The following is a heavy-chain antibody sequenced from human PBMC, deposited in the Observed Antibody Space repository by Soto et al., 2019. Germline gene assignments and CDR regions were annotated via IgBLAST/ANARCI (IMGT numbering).Heavy chain of an antibody. V-gene: IGHV4-59*01. D-gene: IGHD6-19*01. Sequence: QVQLQESGPGLVKPSETLSLTCTVSGGSISSYYWSWIRQPPGEGLEWIGYIYYSGSTNYNPSLKSRVTISVDTSKNQFSLKLSSVTAADTAVYYCASIQYSSGEDYYYGMDVWGQGTTVTVSS. CDR1: GGSISSYY. CDR3: ASIQYSSGEDYYYGMDV. J-gene: IGHJ6*02. CDR2: IYYSGST.